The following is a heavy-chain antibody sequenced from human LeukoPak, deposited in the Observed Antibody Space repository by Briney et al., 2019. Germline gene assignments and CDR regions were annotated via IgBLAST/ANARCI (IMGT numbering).Heavy chain of an antibody. CDR2: IYYSGSI. CDR3: ASYCSSTSCLRRAFDI. D-gene: IGHD2-2*01. Sequence: SETLSLTCTVSGGSISSSSYYWGWIRQPPGKGLEWIGSIYYSGSIYYNPSLKSRVTISVDTSKNQFSLKLSSVTAADTAVYYCASYCSSTSCLRRAFDIWGQGTMVTVSS. J-gene: IGHJ3*02. CDR1: GGSISSSSYY. V-gene: IGHV4-39*01.